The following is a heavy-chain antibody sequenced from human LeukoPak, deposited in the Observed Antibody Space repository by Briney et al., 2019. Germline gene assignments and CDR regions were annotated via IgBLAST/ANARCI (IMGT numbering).Heavy chain of an antibody. V-gene: IGHV3-21*01. J-gene: IGHJ6*03. Sequence: GGSLRLSCAASGFTFSSYSMNWVRQAPGKGLEWVSSICSSSSYIYYADSVKGRFTISRDNAKNSLYLQMNSLRAEDTAVYYCARDLVVAAYYYCYMDVWGKGTTVTVSS. CDR2: ICSSSSYI. CDR1: GFTFSSYS. CDR3: ARDLVVAAYYYCYMDV. D-gene: IGHD2-15*01.